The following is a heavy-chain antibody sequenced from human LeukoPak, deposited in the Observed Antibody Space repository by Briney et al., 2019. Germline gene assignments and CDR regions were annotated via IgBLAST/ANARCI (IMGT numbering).Heavy chain of an antibody. CDR2: IYTSGST. Sequence: SETLSLTCTVSGGSISSGSYYWSWIWQPAGKGLEWIGRIYTSGSTNYNPSLKSRVTISVDTSKNQFSLKLSSVTAADTAVYYCARDQLSNGDYGWFDYWGQGTLVTVSS. V-gene: IGHV4-61*02. CDR1: GGSISSGSYY. D-gene: IGHD4-17*01. J-gene: IGHJ4*02. CDR3: ARDQLSNGDYGWFDY.